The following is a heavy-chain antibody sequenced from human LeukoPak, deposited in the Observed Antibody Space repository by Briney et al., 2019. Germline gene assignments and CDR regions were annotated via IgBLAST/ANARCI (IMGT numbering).Heavy chain of an antibody. Sequence: PSETLSLTCTVSGGSISSYYWSWIRQPPGKGLEWIGYIYYSGSTNYNPSLKSRATISVDTSKNQFSLKLSSVTAADTAVYYCARVFSSSHFDYWGQGTLVTVSS. J-gene: IGHJ4*02. V-gene: IGHV4-59*01. CDR1: GGSISSYY. D-gene: IGHD6-13*01. CDR3: ARVFSSSHFDY. CDR2: IYYSGST.